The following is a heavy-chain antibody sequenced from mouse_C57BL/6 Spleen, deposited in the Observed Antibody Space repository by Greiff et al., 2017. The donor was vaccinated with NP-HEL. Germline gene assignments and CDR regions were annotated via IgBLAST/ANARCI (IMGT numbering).Heavy chain of an antibody. CDR1: GYSITSGYY. J-gene: IGHJ2*01. Sequence: EVQLQQSGPGLVKPSQSLSLTCSVTGYSITSGYYWNWIRQFPGNKLEWMGYISYDGSNNYNPSLKNRISITRDTSKNQFFLKLNSVTTEDTATYYCASYDYYFDYWGQGTTLTVSS. D-gene: IGHD2-4*01. CDR2: ISYDGSN. V-gene: IGHV3-6*01. CDR3: ASYDYYFDY.